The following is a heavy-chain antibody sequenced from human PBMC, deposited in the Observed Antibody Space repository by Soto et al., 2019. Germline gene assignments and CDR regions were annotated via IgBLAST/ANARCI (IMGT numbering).Heavy chain of an antibody. D-gene: IGHD3-16*01. Sequence: QVQLQESGPGLVKPSQTLSLTCTVSGGSISSADYYWSWIRQPPGKGLEWIGYIYYSGSTYYNPSLKSRVTISLDTSNNQFSLKLSSVTAADTAVYYCARVYYDYVWGSPTDYWGQGTLVTVSS. CDR2: IYYSGST. V-gene: IGHV4-30-4*01. CDR3: ARVYYDYVWGSPTDY. CDR1: GGSISSADYY. J-gene: IGHJ4*02.